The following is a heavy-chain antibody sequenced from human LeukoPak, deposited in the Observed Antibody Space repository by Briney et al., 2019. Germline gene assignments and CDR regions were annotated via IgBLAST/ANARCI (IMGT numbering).Heavy chain of an antibody. J-gene: IGHJ4*01. D-gene: IGHD2-2*01. V-gene: IGHV3-30-3*01. CDR2: ISYDGSNK. CDR3: ARSVPAAM. Sequence: GGSLRLSCAASGFTFSSYAMHWVRQAPGKGLEWVAVISYDGSNKYYADPVKGRFTISRDNSKNTLYLQMNSLRAEDTAVYYCARSVPAAMWGHGTLVTVSS. CDR1: GFTFSSYA.